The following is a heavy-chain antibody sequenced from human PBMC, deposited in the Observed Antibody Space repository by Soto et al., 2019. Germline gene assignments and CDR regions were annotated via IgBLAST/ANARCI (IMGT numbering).Heavy chain of an antibody. V-gene: IGHV4-61*05. J-gene: IGHJ5*02. CDR1: GDSINRNDYY. CDR3: ARVLGYCSGGSCYISWFDP. Sequence: SETLSLTCXVSGDSINRNDYYWGWIRQHPGKGLEWIGYVYYSGTTKYNPSLKSRATISVDTSKNQFSLKLSSVTAADTAVYYCARVLGYCSGGSCYISWFDPWGQGTLVTVSS. D-gene: IGHD2-15*01. CDR2: VYYSGTT.